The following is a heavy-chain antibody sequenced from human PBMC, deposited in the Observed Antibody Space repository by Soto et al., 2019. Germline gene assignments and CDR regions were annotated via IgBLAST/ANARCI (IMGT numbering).Heavy chain of an antibody. Sequence: SVKVSCKASGGTFSSYAISWVRQAPGQGLEWMGGIIPIFGTANYAQKFQGRVTITADKSTSTAYMELSSLRSEDTAVYYCARDGCSGGSCYSILNWFDPWGQGTLVTVSS. CDR3: ARDGCSGGSCYSILNWFDP. D-gene: IGHD2-15*01. CDR2: IIPIFGTA. CDR1: GGTFSSYA. V-gene: IGHV1-69*06. J-gene: IGHJ5*02.